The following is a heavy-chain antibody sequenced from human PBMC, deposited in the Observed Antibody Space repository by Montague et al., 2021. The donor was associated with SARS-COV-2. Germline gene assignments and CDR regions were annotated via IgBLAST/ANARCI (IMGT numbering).Heavy chain of an antibody. V-gene: IGHV4-38-2*02. CDR2: IYHSGDS. CDR1: GYSITNGYY. CDR3: ARVPDPMRFHSDASEYYSYFDS. J-gene: IGHJ4*02. Sequence: SETLSLTCTVSGYSITNGYYWAWFRQPPGKGLEWIGMIYHSGDSXXNQSLKSRVTISVDTSKNQFSLRLSDVSAADKALYYCARVPDPMRFHSDASEYYSYFDSWGQGALVTVSS. D-gene: IGHD2/OR15-2a*01.